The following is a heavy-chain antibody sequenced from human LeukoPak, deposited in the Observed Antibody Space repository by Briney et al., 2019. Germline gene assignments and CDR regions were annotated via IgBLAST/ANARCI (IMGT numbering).Heavy chain of an antibody. CDR1: GFTFSDYY. Sequence: TAGGSLRLSCAASGFTFSDYYMSWIRQAPGKGLEWVSYISSSGSTIYYADSVKGRFTISRDNAKNSLYLQMNSLRAEDTAVYYCAKDKTWLGPGPLDYWGQGTLVTVSS. D-gene: IGHD6-19*01. J-gene: IGHJ4*02. V-gene: IGHV3-11*01. CDR2: ISSSGSTI. CDR3: AKDKTWLGPGPLDY.